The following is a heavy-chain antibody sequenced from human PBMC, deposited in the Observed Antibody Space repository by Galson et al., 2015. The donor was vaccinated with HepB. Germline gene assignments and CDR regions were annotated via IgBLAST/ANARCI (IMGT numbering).Heavy chain of an antibody. CDR2: INNDGSST. V-gene: IGHV3-74*01. CDR3: ARPAISCIGGVCYRDDSYMVV. D-gene: IGHD2-8*02. J-gene: IGHJ6*03. CDR1: GFTFSSYW. Sequence: SLRLSCAASGFTFSSYWMHWVRQAPGKGLVWVSRINNDGSSTAYADSVKGRFTISRDNAKNTLYLQMNSLRAEDTAEYHCARPAISCIGGVCYRDDSYMVVWGKGTTVTVSS.